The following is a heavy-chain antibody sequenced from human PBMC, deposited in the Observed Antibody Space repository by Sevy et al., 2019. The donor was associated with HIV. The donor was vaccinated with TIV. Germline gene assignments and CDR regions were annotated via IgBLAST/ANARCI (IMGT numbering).Heavy chain of an antibody. V-gene: IGHV3-74*01. CDR2: INSDGSST. J-gene: IGHJ3*02. Sequence: GGSLRLSCAASGFTFSSYWMHWVRQAPGKGLVWVSRINSDGSSTSYADSVKGRFTVSRDNGKDMLYLQMNSLGAEDTAVYYCARDRGYCSGGSCYWADAFDIWGQGTMVTVSS. CDR1: GFTFSSYW. CDR3: ARDRGYCSGGSCYWADAFDI. D-gene: IGHD2-15*01.